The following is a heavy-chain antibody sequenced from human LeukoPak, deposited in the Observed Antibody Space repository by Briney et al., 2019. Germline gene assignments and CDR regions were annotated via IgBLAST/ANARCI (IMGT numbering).Heavy chain of an antibody. D-gene: IGHD1-1*01. CDR2: IYSGGNT. CDR3: AKHNIDY. V-gene: IGHV3-53*01. Sequence: PGGSLRLSCAASGFTVNSNYMSWVRQAPGKGLEWVSVIYSGGNTYYADSVKGRFTISRDNSKNTLYLQMNSLRAEDTAVYYCAKHNIDYWGQGTLVTVSS. J-gene: IGHJ4*02. CDR1: GFTVNSNY.